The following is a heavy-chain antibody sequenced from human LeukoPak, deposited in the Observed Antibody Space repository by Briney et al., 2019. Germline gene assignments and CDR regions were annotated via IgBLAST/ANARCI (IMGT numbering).Heavy chain of an antibody. CDR1: RYTFTAYY. CDR2: INPNSGGT. CDR3: ARGYCSSTSCYDYDLDY. D-gene: IGHD2-2*01. Sequence: ASVKVSCKASRYTFTAYYMHWVRQAPGQGLEWMGWINPNSGGTNYAQKFQGRVTMTRDTSISTAYMELSRLRSDDTAVYYCARGYCSSTSCYDYDLDYWGQGTLVTVSS. J-gene: IGHJ4*02. V-gene: IGHV1-2*02.